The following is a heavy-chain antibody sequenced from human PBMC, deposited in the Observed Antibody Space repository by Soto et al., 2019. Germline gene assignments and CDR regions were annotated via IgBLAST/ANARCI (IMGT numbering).Heavy chain of an antibody. CDR3: ARMYYYGSGSYYMGGMDV. CDR1: GFTFSSYG. V-gene: IGHV3-33*01. CDR2: IWYDGSNK. D-gene: IGHD3-10*01. Sequence: QPGGSLRLSCAASGFTFSSYGMHWVRQAPGKGLEWVAVIWYDGSNKYYADSVKGRFTISRDNSKNTLYLQMNSLRAEDTAVYYCARMYYYGSGSYYMGGMDVWGQGTTVTVSS. J-gene: IGHJ6*02.